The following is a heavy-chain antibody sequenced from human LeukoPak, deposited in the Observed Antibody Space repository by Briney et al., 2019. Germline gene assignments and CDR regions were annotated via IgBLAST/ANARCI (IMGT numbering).Heavy chain of an antibody. CDR3: ARDLRLITMVRGVPGH. V-gene: IGHV1-18*01. CDR1: GYTFTSYG. D-gene: IGHD3-10*01. CDR2: ISAYNGNT. J-gene: IGHJ4*02. Sequence: ASVKVSCKASGYTFTSYGISWVRQAPGQGLEWMGWISAYNGNTNYAQNLQGRVTMTTDTSTSTAYMEVRSLRSDDTAVYYCARDLRLITMVRGVPGHWGQGTLVTVSS.